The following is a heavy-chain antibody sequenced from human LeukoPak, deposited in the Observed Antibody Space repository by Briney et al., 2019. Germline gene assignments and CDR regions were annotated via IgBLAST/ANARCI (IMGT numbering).Heavy chain of an antibody. CDR3: SRSQFDY. J-gene: IGHJ4*02. V-gene: IGHV3-74*03. CDR2: ISGDGTIK. CDR1: GFPFSSHW. Sequence: GGSLRLSCEPSGFPFSSHWMLWVRQAPGKGLVWVSRISGDGTIKTYADFVRGRFTISRDNTKNILYLQMNSLRVGDTAIYFCSRSQFDYWGQGVLVTVSS.